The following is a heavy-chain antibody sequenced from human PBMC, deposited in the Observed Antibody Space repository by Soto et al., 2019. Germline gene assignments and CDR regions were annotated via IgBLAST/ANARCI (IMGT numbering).Heavy chain of an antibody. CDR1: DFIFTDAW. Sequence: EVQLVESGGGLVQPGGSLRPSCATSDFIFTDAWMNWVRQAPGKGLEWVGRIKTKAQGETKDYAAPVKGRFTISRDARNTLHLQMTSLRTEDTALYYCTTGSYEGYWGQGVLVTVSS. D-gene: IGHD3-3*01. J-gene: IGHJ4*02. CDR3: TTGSYEGY. V-gene: IGHV3-15*07. CDR2: IKTKAQGETK.